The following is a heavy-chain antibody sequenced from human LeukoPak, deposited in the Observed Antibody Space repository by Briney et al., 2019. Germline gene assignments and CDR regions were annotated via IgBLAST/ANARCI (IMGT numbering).Heavy chain of an antibody. D-gene: IGHD6-25*01. J-gene: IGHJ4*02. Sequence: SQTLSLTCAVSGGSISSGGYSWSWIRQPPGKGLEWIGYIYHGGSTYYNPSLKSRVTISVDRSKNQFSLKLSSVTAADTAVYYCARVGYSSGSDYWGQGTLVTVSS. CDR1: GGSISSGGYS. CDR3: ARVGYSSGSDY. CDR2: IYHGGST. V-gene: IGHV4-30-2*01.